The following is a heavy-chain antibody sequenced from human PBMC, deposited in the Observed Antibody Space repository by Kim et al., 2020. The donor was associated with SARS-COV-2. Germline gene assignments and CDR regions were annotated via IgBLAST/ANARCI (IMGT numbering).Heavy chain of an antibody. CDR3: AADTAMVQGMDV. D-gene: IGHD5-18*01. V-gene: IGHV1-69*01. Sequence: NYAQKFQGRVTMTADESTSTAYMELSSLRSEDTAVYYCAADTAMVQGMDVWGQGTTVTVSS. J-gene: IGHJ6*02.